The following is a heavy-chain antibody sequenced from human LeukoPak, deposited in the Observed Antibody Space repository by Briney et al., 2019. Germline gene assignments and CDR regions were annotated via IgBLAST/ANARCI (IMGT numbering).Heavy chain of an antibody. CDR2: IYHSGGT. CDR1: GYSISSGYY. D-gene: IGHD4-17*01. CDR3: ARVQGPSGGDRYFDY. J-gene: IGHJ4*02. Sequence: SETLSLTCAVSGYSISSGYYWGWIRQPPGKGLEWIGSIYHSGGTYYNPSLKSRVTISVDTSKNQFSLKLSSVTAADTAVYYCARVQGPSGGDRYFDYWGQGTLVTDSS. V-gene: IGHV4-38-2*01.